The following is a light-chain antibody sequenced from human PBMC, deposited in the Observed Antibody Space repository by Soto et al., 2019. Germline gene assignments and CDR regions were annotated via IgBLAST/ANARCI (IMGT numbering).Light chain of an antibody. V-gene: IGKV1-12*01. CDR3: QQANHFPLT. J-gene: IGKJ4*01. CDR1: QNIGTW. CDR2: GAS. Sequence: DIQMTQSPSSVSASIGDRVTITCRASQNIGTWLAWYQQKPGKAPKYLIYGASNLLSGVPSGFSGSGSGTDFTLTISSLQPEDFASYFCQQANHFPLTFGGGTRVDIK.